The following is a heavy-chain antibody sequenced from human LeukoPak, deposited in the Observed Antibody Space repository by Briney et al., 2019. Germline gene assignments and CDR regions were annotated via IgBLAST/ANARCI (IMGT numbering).Heavy chain of an antibody. D-gene: IGHD5-24*01. V-gene: IGHV1-2*02. Sequence: SVKVSCKASGYTFTGYSMHWVRQAPGQGLEWMGWINPNSGGTSYAQKFQGRVTMTRDTSISTAYMELTTLRSDDTAVYYCARGPGLRYQLLFYMDVWGTGTTVTVSS. CDR3: ARGPGLRYQLLFYMDV. CDR1: GYTFTGYS. CDR2: INPNSGGT. J-gene: IGHJ6*03.